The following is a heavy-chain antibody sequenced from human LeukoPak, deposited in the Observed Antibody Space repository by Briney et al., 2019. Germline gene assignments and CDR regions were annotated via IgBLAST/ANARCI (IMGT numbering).Heavy chain of an antibody. CDR2: ISYDGSIN. CDR3: ARDRRYCGGGGCYFDYFFDY. J-gene: IGHJ4*02. D-gene: IGHD2-15*01. V-gene: IGHV3-30-3*01. Sequence: GGSLRLSCVASGFTFNSYAVHWVRQAPGKGLEWVAVISYDGSINFYAASVKGRFTISRDNPKNTLYLQMNSLRDEDTALYFCARDRRYCGGGGCYFDYFFDYWGQGTLVTVSS. CDR1: GFTFNSYA.